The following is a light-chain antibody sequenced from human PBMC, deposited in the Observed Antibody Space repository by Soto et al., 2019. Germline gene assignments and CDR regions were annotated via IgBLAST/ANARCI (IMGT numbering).Light chain of an antibody. V-gene: IGKV3D-15*01. CDR3: QQYNNWPQT. Sequence: EIVMTQSPATLSVSPGERATLSCRASQSVSSYLAWYQQKPGQAPRLLIYGASSRATGIPARFSGSGSGTEFTLTISSLQSEDFAEYHCQQYNNWPQTFGQGTKVDI. CDR2: GAS. J-gene: IGKJ1*01. CDR1: QSVSSY.